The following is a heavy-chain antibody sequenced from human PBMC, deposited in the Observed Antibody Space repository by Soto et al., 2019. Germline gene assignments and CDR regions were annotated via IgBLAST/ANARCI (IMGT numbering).Heavy chain of an antibody. Sequence: GDCLHISCKGSGYSFTSHWISWGRQMPGKRLEWMGRIDPSDSYTNYSRSFQGPVTISADKSISTAYLQLSSLKASDTAMYYCARSPLIAARPQNGYYYYYGMDVWGQGTTVT. CDR1: GYSFTSHW. CDR3: ARSPLIAARPQNGYYYYYGMDV. J-gene: IGHJ6*02. D-gene: IGHD6-6*01. V-gene: IGHV5-10-1*01. CDR2: IDPSDSYT.